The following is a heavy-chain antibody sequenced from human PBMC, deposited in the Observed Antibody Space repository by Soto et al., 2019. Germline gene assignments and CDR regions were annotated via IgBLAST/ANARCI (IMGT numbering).Heavy chain of an antibody. Sequence: LRLSCAAFGFTFSDHYMDWVRQAPGKGLEWVGRIRNKANSYTTEYAASVKGRFTISRDDSKNSLFLQMNSLKTEDTAVYYCSRAGILTTPYYFDYWGQGTLVTVS. V-gene: IGHV3-72*01. CDR1: GFTFSDHY. CDR3: SRAGILTTPYYFDY. J-gene: IGHJ4*01. D-gene: IGHD4-4*01. CDR2: IRNKANSYTT.